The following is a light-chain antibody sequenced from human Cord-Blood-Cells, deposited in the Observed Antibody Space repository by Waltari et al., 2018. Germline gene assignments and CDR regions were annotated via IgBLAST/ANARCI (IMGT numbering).Light chain of an antibody. CDR3: SSYTSSSTYV. J-gene: IGLJ1*01. CDR2: DVS. V-gene: IGLV2-14*01. CDR1: SRDVGGYNY. Sequence: QSALTQPASVSGSPGPSITISCPGTSRDVGGYNYVSWYQQHPGKAPKLMIYDVSNRPSGVSNRFSGSKSGNTASLTISGLQAEDEADYYCSSYTSSSTYVFGTGTKVTVL.